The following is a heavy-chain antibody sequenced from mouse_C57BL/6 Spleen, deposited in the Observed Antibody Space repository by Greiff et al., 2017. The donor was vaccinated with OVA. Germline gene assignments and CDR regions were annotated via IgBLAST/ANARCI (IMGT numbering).Heavy chain of an antibody. V-gene: IGHV5-17*01. CDR1: GFTFSDYG. CDR2: ISSGSSTI. CDR3: ARMDVIYAMDY. Sequence: EVKLVESGGGLVKPGGSLKLSCAASGFTFSDYGMHWVRQAPEKGLEWVAYISSGSSTIYYADTVKGRFTISRDNAKNTLFLQMTSLRSEDTAMYYCARMDVIYAMDYWGQGTSVTVSS. J-gene: IGHJ4*01.